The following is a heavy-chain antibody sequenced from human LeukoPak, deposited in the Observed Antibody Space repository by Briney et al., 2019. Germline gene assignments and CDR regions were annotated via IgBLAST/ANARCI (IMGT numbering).Heavy chain of an antibody. CDR3: ARDGGLLTNWFDP. V-gene: IGHV4-38-2*02. CDR1: GYSISSGYY. J-gene: IGHJ5*02. D-gene: IGHD2/OR15-2a*01. Sequence: SQTLSLTCTVSGYSISSGYYWGWIRQPPGKGLEWIGSIYHSGSTYYNPSLKSRVTISVDTSKNQFSLKLSSVTAADTAVYYCARDGGLLTNWFDPWGQGTLVAVSS. CDR2: IYHSGST.